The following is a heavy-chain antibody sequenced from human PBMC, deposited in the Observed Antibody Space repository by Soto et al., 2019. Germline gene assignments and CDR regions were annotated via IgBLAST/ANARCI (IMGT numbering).Heavy chain of an antibody. CDR3: AHSKYSRSSFDY. D-gene: IGHD6-6*01. Sequence: QITLKESGPTLVKPTQTLTLTCTFSGFSLSTSDVGVGWIRQPPGKALEWLALIYWDDDKRYSPSLKSRLTIPKDTSKNQVVLTMTNVDPVDTATYYCAHSKYSRSSFDYWGQGTLVTVSS. CDR2: IYWDDDK. V-gene: IGHV2-5*02. J-gene: IGHJ4*02. CDR1: GFSLSTSDVG.